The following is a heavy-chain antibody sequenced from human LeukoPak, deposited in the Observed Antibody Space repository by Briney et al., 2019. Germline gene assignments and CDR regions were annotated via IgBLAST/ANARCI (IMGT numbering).Heavy chain of an antibody. D-gene: IGHD5-12*01. Sequence: GGSLRLSCAASGFTFSSYSMNWVRQAPGKGLEWVSYISSSSSTIYYADSVKGRFTISRDNAKNSLYLQMNSLRAEDTAVYYCARGGSARNFDYWGQGTLVTVSS. CDR1: GFTFSSYS. V-gene: IGHV3-48*04. CDR3: ARGGSARNFDY. CDR2: ISSSSSTI. J-gene: IGHJ4*02.